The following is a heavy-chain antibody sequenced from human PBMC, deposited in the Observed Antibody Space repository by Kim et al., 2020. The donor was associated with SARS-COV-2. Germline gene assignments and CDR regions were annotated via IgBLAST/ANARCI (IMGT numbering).Heavy chain of an antibody. CDR2: IKQDGSEK. D-gene: IGHD6-6*01. CDR3: ARVVQKGSTSAY. J-gene: IGHJ4*02. CDR1: GFTFSNYW. V-gene: IGHV3-7*01. Sequence: GGSLRLSCAASGFTFSNYWMTWVRQAPGKGLEWVANIKQDGSEKYFVDSVKGRFTISRDNAKNSLYLQMNSLRVEDTAVYYCARVVQKGSTSAYWGQGALVTVSS.